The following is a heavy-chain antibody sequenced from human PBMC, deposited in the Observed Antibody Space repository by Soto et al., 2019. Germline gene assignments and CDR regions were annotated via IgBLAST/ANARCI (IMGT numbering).Heavy chain of an antibody. CDR3: ARSGIVVVPAAKLYGMDV. D-gene: IGHD2-2*01. V-gene: IGHV1-69*13. J-gene: IGHJ6*02. Sequence: SVKVSCKASGGTFSSYAISWVRQAPGQGLEWMGGIIPIFGTANYAQKFQGRVTITADESTSTAYMELSSLRSEDTAVYYCARSGIVVVPAAKLYGMDVWGQGPRSPSP. CDR1: GGTFSSYA. CDR2: IIPIFGTA.